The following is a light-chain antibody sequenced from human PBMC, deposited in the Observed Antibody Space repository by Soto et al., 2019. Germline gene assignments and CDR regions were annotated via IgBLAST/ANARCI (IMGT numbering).Light chain of an antibody. J-gene: IGKJ5*01. CDR2: AAS. V-gene: IGKV1-6*01. CDR3: LQDYNCPPIT. Sequence: AIQMTQSPSSLSASVGDRVTITCRASQDISNDLGWYQQKPGKAPKLLIYAASRLQSGVPSSFSGSGSGTDFTLTISSLQPEDVATYDGLQDYNCPPITFGLETRVEIE. CDR1: QDISND.